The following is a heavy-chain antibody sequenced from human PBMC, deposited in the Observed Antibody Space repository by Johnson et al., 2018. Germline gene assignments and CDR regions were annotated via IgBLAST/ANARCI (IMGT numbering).Heavy chain of an antibody. CDR1: GFTFSSYG. D-gene: IGHD6-25*01. V-gene: IGHV3-33*01. CDR2: IWYDGSNK. Sequence: QVQLVQSGGGVVQXGRSLRLXCAASGFTFSSYGMHWVRQAPGKGLEWVAVIWYDGSNKYYADSVKGRFTISRDNSKNTLYLQMNSLRAEDTAVYYCARDLTQRDQNMTPDYGMDVWGQGTTVTVSS. J-gene: IGHJ6*02. CDR3: ARDLTQRDQNMTPDYGMDV.